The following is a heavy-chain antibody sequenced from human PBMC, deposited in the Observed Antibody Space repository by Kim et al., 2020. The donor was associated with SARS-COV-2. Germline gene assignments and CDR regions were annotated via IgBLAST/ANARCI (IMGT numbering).Heavy chain of an antibody. Sequence: VKGRVTYSRDNSKNTLYLQMSSLRAEDTAVYYCVKDRGDSSGTQKPHFDYWGQGTLVTVSS. V-gene: IGHV3-64D*06. CDR3: VKDRGDSSGTQKPHFDY. J-gene: IGHJ4*02. D-gene: IGHD6-19*01.